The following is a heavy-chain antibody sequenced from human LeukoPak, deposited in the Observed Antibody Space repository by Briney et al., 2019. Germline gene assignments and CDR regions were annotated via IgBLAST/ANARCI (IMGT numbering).Heavy chain of an antibody. Sequence: GGSLRLSCAASGFTFSSYAMSWVRQAPGKGLEWVSAISGSGGSTYYADSVKGRFTISRDNSKNTLYLQMNSLRAEDTAVYYCAKGEYYYDSSGYPYFDYWGQGTLVTVSS. J-gene: IGHJ4*02. CDR3: AKGEYYYDSSGYPYFDY. V-gene: IGHV3-23*01. CDR1: GFTFSSYA. D-gene: IGHD3-22*01. CDR2: ISGSGGST.